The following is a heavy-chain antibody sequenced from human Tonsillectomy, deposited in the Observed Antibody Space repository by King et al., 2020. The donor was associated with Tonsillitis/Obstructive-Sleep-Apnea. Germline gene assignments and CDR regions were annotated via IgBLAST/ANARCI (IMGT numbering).Heavy chain of an antibody. D-gene: IGHD3-16*02. Sequence: QLQESGPGLVKPSETLSLTCTVSGGFISSSSYYWGWIRQPPGKGLEWIGSIYYSGTTYYNPSLKRRVTISVDTSRNQFSLKVISVTAADTAEYYCAEQSDYRPESPHDYYYYMDVWGKGTTVTVSS. CDR1: GGFISSSSYY. V-gene: IGHV4-39*01. CDR2: IYYSGTT. J-gene: IGHJ6*03. CDR3: AEQSDYRPESPHDYYYYMDV.